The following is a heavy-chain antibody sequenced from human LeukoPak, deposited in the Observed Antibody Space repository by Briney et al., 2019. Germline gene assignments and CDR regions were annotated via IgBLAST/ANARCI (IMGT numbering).Heavy chain of an antibody. CDR3: AKLPVAGLYFDY. V-gene: IGHV3-23*01. J-gene: IGHJ4*02. CDR1: GFTFSSYA. D-gene: IGHD6-19*01. CDR2: ISGSGGST. Sequence: GGSLRLSCAASGFTFSSYAMSWVRQAPGKGLEWISAISGSGGSTYYVDSVKGRFTISRDNSKNTLYLQMNSLRVEDTAVYYCAKLPVAGLYFDYWGQGTLVTVSS.